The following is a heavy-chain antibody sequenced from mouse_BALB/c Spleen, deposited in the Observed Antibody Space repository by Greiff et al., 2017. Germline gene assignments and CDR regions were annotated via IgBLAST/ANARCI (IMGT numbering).Heavy chain of an antibody. Sequence: QVQLQQPGAELVKPGASVKLSCKASGYTFTSYWMHWVKQRPGQGLEWIGEINPSNGRTNYTEKFKSKATLTVDKSSSTAYMQLSSLTSEDSAVYYCARFWDGPFDYWGQGTTLTVSS. J-gene: IGHJ2*01. V-gene: IGHV1S81*02. CDR2: INPSNGRT. D-gene: IGHD4-1*01. CDR3: ARFWDGPFDY. CDR1: GYTFTSYW.